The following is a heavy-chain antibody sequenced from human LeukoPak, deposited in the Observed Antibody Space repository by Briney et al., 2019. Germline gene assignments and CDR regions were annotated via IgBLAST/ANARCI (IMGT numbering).Heavy chain of an antibody. CDR3: ARTSFGPRFDY. Sequence: SETLSLTCTVSGGSISSYYWSWIRQPPGKGLEWIGYIYYSGSTNYNPSLKSRVTISVDTSKNQFCLKLSSVTAADTAVYYCARTSFGPRFDYWGQGTLVTVSS. J-gene: IGHJ4*02. CDR1: GGSISSYY. CDR2: IYYSGST. V-gene: IGHV4-59*01. D-gene: IGHD3-10*01.